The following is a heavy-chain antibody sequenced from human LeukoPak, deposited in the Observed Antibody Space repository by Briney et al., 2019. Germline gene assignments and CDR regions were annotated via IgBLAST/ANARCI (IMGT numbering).Heavy chain of an antibody. Sequence: GGSLKLSCAASGFTFSNYWMHWVRQAPGKGLVWVSHIDGDGSRTSYADSVKGRFTFSRDNAKNTLYLQMNSLRAEDTAVYYCARRVAAVAGTSSLDYWGQGTLVSVSS. CDR3: ARRVAAVAGTSSLDY. CDR1: GFTFSNYW. V-gene: IGHV3-74*01. CDR2: IDGDGSRT. D-gene: IGHD6-19*01. J-gene: IGHJ4*02.